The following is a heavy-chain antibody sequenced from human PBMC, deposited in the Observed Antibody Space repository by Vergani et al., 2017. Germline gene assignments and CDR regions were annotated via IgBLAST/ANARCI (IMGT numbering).Heavy chain of an antibody. CDR3: ARAQSTLGYCSGGSCYPFDY. D-gene: IGHD2-15*01. CDR2: INPSGGST. Sequence: QVQLVQSGAEVKKPGASVKVSCKASGYTFTSYYMHWVRQAPVQGLEWMGIINPSGGSTSYAQKFQGRVTMTRDTSTSTVYMELSSLRSEDTAVYYCARAQSTLGYCSGGSCYPFDYWGQGTLVTVSS. J-gene: IGHJ4*02. CDR1: GYTFTSYY. V-gene: IGHV1-46*01.